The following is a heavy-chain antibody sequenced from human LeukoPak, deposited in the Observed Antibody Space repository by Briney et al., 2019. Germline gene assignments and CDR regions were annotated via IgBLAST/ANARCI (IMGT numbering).Heavy chain of an antibody. V-gene: IGHV3-30*18. CDR1: GFTFSSYG. CDR3: AKGGYSSSWSAGS. J-gene: IGHJ4*02. CDR2: ISYDGSNK. Sequence: GGSLRLSCAASGFTFSSYGMHWVRQAPGKGLEWVAVISYDGSNKYYADSVKGRFTISRDNSKNTLYLQMNSLRAEDTAGYYCAKGGYSSSWSAGSWGQGTLVTVSS. D-gene: IGHD6-13*01.